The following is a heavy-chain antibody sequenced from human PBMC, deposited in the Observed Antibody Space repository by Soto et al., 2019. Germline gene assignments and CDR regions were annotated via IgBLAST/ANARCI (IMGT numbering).Heavy chain of an antibody. Sequence: ASVKVSCKASGYTFTSYDINLVRQATGQXLEWMXWXNXXXGXTXXXKXXKXRVTMTRNTSISTAYMELRSLRSEDTAVYYCARVLIGSSSYGMDVWGQGTTVTVSS. D-gene: IGHD6-6*01. V-gene: IGHV1-8*01. J-gene: IGHJ6*02. CDR3: ARVLIGSSSYGMDV. CDR2: XNXXXGXT. CDR1: GYTFTSYD.